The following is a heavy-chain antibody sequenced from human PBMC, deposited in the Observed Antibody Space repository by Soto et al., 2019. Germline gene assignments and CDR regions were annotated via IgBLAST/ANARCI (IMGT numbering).Heavy chain of an antibody. CDR1: GYTFTGYY. Sequence: AAVKVSCKASGYTFTGYYMHWVRQAPGQGLEWMGWINPNSGGTNYAQKFQGRVTMTRDTSISTAYMELSRLTSDDTAVYYCARAFGYFAWSPTGYYYYGMDVWGQGTTVTVSS. J-gene: IGHJ6*02. V-gene: IGHV1-2*02. D-gene: IGHD3-9*01. CDR2: INPNSGGT. CDR3: ARAFGYFAWSPTGYYYYGMDV.